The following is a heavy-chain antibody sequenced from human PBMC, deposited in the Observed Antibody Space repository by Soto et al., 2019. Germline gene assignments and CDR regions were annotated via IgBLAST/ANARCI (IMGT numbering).Heavy chain of an antibody. CDR2: INHSGSA. V-gene: IGHV4-34*01. D-gene: IGHD1-26*01. CDR3: ARGLISGSHYSGGWYYFDS. Sequence: QVQLQQSGAGLLKPSETLSLTCDVYGGSFSGYIWTWIRQTPGKGLQWIGQINHSGSANYNPSLXSRVTRSVHTSXXXFXXELNSVTAAATAVYYCARGLISGSHYSGGWYYFDSWGQGTQVTVSS. J-gene: IGHJ4*02. CDR1: GGSFSGYI.